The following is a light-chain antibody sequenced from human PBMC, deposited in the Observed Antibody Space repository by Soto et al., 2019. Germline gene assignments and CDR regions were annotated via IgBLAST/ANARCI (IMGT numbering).Light chain of an antibody. Sequence: DIQMTQSPSTLSASVGDRVTITCRASQSISDWLAWYQQKPGKAPKLLIYKASTLQSGIPSRFSGSGSGTEFTLTISSLQPDDFATYYCQQFNSPRLTFGGGTKVDIK. CDR2: KAS. CDR3: QQFNSPRLT. J-gene: IGKJ4*01. V-gene: IGKV1-5*03. CDR1: QSISDW.